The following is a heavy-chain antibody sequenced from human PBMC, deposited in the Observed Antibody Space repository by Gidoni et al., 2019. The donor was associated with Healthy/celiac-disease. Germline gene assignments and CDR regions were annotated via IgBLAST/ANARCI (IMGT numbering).Heavy chain of an antibody. Sequence: QVQLVLSGAAAKKPGASVTVSCKVSGYTLTELSMHWVRQAPGKGLEWMGGFDPEEGETIYAQKFQSRVTMTEDTSTDTAYMELSSLRSEDTAVYYCATDLLGWFGESLADYWGQGTLVTVSS. D-gene: IGHD3-10*01. V-gene: IGHV1-24*01. CDR2: FDPEEGET. J-gene: IGHJ4*02. CDR1: GYTLTELS. CDR3: ATDLLGWFGESLADY.